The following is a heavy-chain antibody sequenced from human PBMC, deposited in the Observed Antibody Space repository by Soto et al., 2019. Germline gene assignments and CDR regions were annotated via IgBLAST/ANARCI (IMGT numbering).Heavy chain of an antibody. CDR2: IYASGAT. J-gene: IGHJ4*02. D-gene: IGHD1-1*01. CDR1: GGSIGSFY. CDR3: AMTKPLPSTRW. V-gene: IGHV4-59*12. Sequence: SDTLCLTCTVSGGSIGSFYWSWIRRSPGGTLEWIGDIYASGATTYNPSLESRITISVDIPNNEFSLNLTSVTAADTAVYYCAMTKPLPSTRWWGQGTLVTVS.